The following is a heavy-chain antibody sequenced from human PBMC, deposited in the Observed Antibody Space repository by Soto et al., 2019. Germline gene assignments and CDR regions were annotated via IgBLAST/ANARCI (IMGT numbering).Heavy chain of an antibody. CDR2: IYPGDSDT. CDR3: ARHLRGGFDGMDV. V-gene: IGHV5-51*01. J-gene: IGHJ6*02. CDR1: GGTFSSYA. Sequence: KVSCKASGGTFSSYAISWVRQAPGQGLEWMGIIYPGDSDTRYSPSFQGQVTISADKSISTAYLQWSSLKASDTAMYYCARHLRGGFDGMDVWGQGTTVTVSS. D-gene: IGHD2-15*01.